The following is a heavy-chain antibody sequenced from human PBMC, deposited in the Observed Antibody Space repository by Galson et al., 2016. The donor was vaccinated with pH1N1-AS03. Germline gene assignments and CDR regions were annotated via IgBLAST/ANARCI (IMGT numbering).Heavy chain of an antibody. CDR3: ARTAGWLPDF. CDR2: IYWHDDK. J-gene: IGHJ4*02. Sequence: PALVKPTQTLTLTCTFSGFSLPTSAVGVVWIRQPPGKALEWLALIYWHDDKRYNSSLKSRLTITKDTSKNQVVLTMTNMDPVDTATYYCARTAGWLPDFWGQGTLVTVSS. V-gene: IGHV2-5*01. D-gene: IGHD3-9*01. CDR1: GFSLPTSAVG.